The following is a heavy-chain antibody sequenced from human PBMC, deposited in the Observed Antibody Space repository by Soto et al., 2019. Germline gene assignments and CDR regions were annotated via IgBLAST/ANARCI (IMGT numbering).Heavy chain of an antibody. J-gene: IGHJ4*02. CDR1: GGSFIGYY. D-gene: IGHD3-3*01. Sequence: SETLSLTCAVYGGSFIGYYWSWIRQPPGKGLEWIGEINHSGSTNYNPSLKSRVTISVDTSKNQFSLKLSSVTAADTAVYYCARVERVVIPPYYFDYWGQGTLVSVSS. V-gene: IGHV4-34*01. CDR3: ARVERVVIPPYYFDY. CDR2: INHSGST.